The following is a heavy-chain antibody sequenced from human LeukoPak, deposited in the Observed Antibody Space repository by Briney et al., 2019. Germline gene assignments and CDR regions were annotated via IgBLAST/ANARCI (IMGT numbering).Heavy chain of an antibody. CDR3: AREHRVRYYFDY. CDR2: ISYDGSNK. CDR1: GFTFSSYA. D-gene: IGHD3-10*01. J-gene: IGHJ4*02. V-gene: IGHV3-30-3*01. Sequence: GGSLRLSCAASGFTFSSYAMHWVRQAPGKGLEWVAVISYDGSNKYYANSVKGRFTISRDNSKNTLYLQMNSLRAEDTAVYYCAREHRVRYYFDYWGQGTLVTVSS.